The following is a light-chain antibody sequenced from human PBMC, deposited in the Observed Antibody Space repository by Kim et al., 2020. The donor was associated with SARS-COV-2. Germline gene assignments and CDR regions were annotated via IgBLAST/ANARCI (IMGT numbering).Light chain of an antibody. CDR3: QTWGTGV. J-gene: IGLJ3*02. Sequence: LGASVKLTCTLSSGHSSYAVAWHQQQPEKGPRYLMKLNSDGSHSKGDGIPDRFSGSSSGAERYLTISSLQSEDEADYYCQTWGTGVFGGGTKLTVL. V-gene: IGLV4-69*01. CDR2: LNSDGSH. CDR1: SGHSSYA.